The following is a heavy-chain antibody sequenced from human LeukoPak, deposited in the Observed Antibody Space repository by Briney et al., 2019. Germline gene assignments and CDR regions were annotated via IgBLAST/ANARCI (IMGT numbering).Heavy chain of an antibody. CDR1: GFTFSSFG. J-gene: IGHJ4*02. Sequence: RGSLRLSCAASGFTFSSFGMHWVRQAPGKGLEWVAVISYDGSNKYYADSVKGRFTISRDNSKNTLYLQMNSLRAEDTAVYYCAKVPYDSSGYYYFDYWGQGTLVTVSS. V-gene: IGHV3-30*18. D-gene: IGHD3-22*01. CDR2: ISYDGSNK. CDR3: AKVPYDSSGYYYFDY.